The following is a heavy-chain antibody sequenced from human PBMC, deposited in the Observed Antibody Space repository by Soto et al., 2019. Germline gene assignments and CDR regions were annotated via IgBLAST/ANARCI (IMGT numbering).Heavy chain of an antibody. V-gene: IGHV4-39*01. CDR1: GGSISSSSYY. CDR3: ARPITNYYYYGMDV. Sequence: QLQLQESGPGLVKPSETLSLTCTVSGGSISSSSYYWGWIRQPPGKGLEWIGSIYYSGSTYYNPSLKRRVTISVDTSKNQFSLKLSSVTAADTAVYYCARPITNYYYYGMDVWGQGTTVTVSS. J-gene: IGHJ6*02. CDR2: IYYSGST. D-gene: IGHD3-10*01.